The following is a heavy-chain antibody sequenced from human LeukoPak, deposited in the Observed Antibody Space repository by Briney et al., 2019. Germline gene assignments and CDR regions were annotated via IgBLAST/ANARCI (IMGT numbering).Heavy chain of an antibody. D-gene: IGHD2/OR15-2a*01. CDR3: ASGNTLNGLDY. V-gene: IGHV4-61*02. J-gene: IGHJ4*02. Sequence: PSETLSLTCTVSGGSISSSSYYWSWIRQPAGKGLEWIGRIYTSGSTIYSPSLKSRLTISIDTSKNQFSLRLTSVTGADTAVYYCASGNTLNGLDYWGQGTLVSVSS. CDR1: GGSISSSSYY. CDR2: IYTSGST.